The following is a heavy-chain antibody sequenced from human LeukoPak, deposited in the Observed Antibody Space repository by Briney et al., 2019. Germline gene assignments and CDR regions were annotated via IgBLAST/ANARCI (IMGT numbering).Heavy chain of an antibody. CDR1: GGSFSGYY. V-gene: IGHV4-34*01. J-gene: IGHJ4*02. Sequence: SETLSLTCAVYGGSFSGYYWSWIRQPPGKGLEWIGEINHSGSTNYNPSLKSRVTTSVDTSKSQFSLKLSSVAAADTAVYYCARMGGYFDYWGQETLVPVSS. CDR2: INHSGST. CDR3: ARMGGYFDY. D-gene: IGHD3-16*01.